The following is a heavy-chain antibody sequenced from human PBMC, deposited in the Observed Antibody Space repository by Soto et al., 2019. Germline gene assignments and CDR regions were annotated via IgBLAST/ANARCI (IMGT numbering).Heavy chain of an antibody. V-gene: IGHV4-59*12. CDR1: GASIRSYY. CDR3: ARESEDLTSNFDY. Sequence: SETLSLTCTVSGASIRSYYWSWVRQPPGKGLEWIGYVFYSGSTNYNPSLKSRVTMSVDTSKNQFSLKLTSVTAADTAVYYCARESEDLTSNFDYWGQGTLVTVSS. J-gene: IGHJ4*02. CDR2: VFYSGST.